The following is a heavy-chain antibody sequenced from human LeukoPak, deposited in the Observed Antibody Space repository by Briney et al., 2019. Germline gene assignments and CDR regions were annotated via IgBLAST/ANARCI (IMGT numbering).Heavy chain of an antibody. J-gene: IGHJ4*02. CDR3: ARAVVYYEFWSGYLYYFDY. V-gene: IGHV3-7*01. D-gene: IGHD3-3*01. CDR1: GFTFSSYG. CDR2: IKQDGSEK. Sequence: GGSLRLSCAASGFTFSSYGMHWVRQAPGKGLEWVANIKQDGSEKYYVDSVKGRFTISRDNAKNSLYLQMNSLRAEDTAVYYCARAVVYYEFWSGYLYYFDYWGQGTLVTVSS.